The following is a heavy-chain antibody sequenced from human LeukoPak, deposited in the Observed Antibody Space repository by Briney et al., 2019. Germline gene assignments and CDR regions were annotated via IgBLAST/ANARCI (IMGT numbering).Heavy chain of an antibody. CDR1: GGSFSGYY. D-gene: IGHD3-10*01. V-gene: IGHV4-34*01. CDR2: INHSGST. J-gene: IGHJ6*03. CDR3: ARDVKSRRRQWFGELSVYYYYYMDV. Sequence: PSETLSLTCAVYGGSFSGYYWSWIRQPPGKGLEWIGEINHSGSTNYNPSPKSRVTMSVDTSKNQFSLKLSSVTAADTAVYYCARDVKSRRRQWFGELSVYYYYYMDVWGKGTTVTISS.